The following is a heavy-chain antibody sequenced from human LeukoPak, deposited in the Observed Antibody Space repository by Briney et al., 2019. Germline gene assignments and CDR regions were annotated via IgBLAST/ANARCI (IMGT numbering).Heavy chain of an antibody. CDR3: ARDRGATTYDY. CDR2: IYSGGST. Sequence: GGSLRLSCAASGFTVSSNYMSWVRQAPEKGLEWVSVIYSGGSTFYADSVKGRFTISRDNAKNTLYLQMNSLRAEDTAVYYCARDRGATTYDYWGQGTLVTVSS. J-gene: IGHJ4*02. V-gene: IGHV3-53*01. D-gene: IGHD1-26*01. CDR1: GFTVSSNY.